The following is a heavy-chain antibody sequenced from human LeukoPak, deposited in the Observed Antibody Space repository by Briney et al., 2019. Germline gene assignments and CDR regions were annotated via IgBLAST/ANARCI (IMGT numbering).Heavy chain of an antibody. CDR3: AKDRSAAAGTAAGTGGLGY. V-gene: IGHV3-23*01. CDR1: GFTFSSYA. CDR2: ISGSGGST. D-gene: IGHD6-13*01. Sequence: GGSLRLSCAASGFTFSSYAMSWVRQAPGKGLEWVSAISGSGGSTYYADSVKGRFNISRDNSKNTVYLQMNSLRAEDTALYYCAKDRSAAAGTAAGTGGLGYWGQGTLVTVSS. J-gene: IGHJ4*02.